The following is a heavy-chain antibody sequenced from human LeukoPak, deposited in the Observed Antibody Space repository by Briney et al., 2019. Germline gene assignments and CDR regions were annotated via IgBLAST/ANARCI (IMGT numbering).Heavy chain of an antibody. V-gene: IGHV3-30-3*01. Sequence: GGSLRLSCAAAGFTFSTYTIHWVRQAPDKGLEGVALILSDGSNKYYAESVEGRFTISRDNSKNTVYLQMNSLRSDDTAMYYCARDGGYSFGHRIDYWGQGTLVTVSS. D-gene: IGHD5-12*01. CDR3: ARDGGYSFGHRIDY. CDR1: GFTFSTYT. J-gene: IGHJ4*02. CDR2: ILSDGSNK.